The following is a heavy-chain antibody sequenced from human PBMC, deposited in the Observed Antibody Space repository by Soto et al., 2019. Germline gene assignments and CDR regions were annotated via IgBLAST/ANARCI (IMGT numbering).Heavy chain of an antibody. CDR1: GFPFSIYS. D-gene: IGHD6-19*01. Sequence: EVQLVESGGGLVQPGGSLRLSCAASGFPFSIYSMNWVRQAAGKGLEWSSYITSDTNTIKYADSVKGRFTISRDNAKNLVYLQMNSLRDEDTAVYFCASSVEGHFDYWGQGTVVTVSS. V-gene: IGHV3-48*02. J-gene: IGHJ4*02. CDR2: ITSDTNTI. CDR3: ASSVEGHFDY.